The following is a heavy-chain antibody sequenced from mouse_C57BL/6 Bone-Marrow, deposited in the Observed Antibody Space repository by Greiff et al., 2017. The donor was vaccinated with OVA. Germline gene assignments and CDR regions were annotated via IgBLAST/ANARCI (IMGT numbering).Heavy chain of an antibody. CDR1: GFNIKDDY. J-gene: IGHJ2*01. Sequence: VQLQQSGAELVRPGASVKLTCTASGFNIKDDYMHWVKQRPEQGLEWIGWIDPENGDTEYASKFKGKATITADTSSNTAYLQLSSLTSEDTAVYYCTITTVVGYFDYWGQGTTLTVSS. D-gene: IGHD1-1*01. CDR2: IDPENGDT. CDR3: TITTVVGYFDY. V-gene: IGHV14-4*01.